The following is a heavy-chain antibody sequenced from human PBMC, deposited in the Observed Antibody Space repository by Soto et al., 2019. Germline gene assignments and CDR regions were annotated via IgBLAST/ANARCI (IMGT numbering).Heavy chain of an antibody. CDR3: ARDILFDC. Sequence: QVQLVQSGAEEKKPGASVKVSCKASGYTFTSYAMHWVRQAPGQRLEWMGWINAGNGNTKYSQKFQDRVTITRDTSASTADMELSSLRSEDTAVYYCARDILFDCWGQGTLVTVSS. CDR2: INAGNGNT. CDR1: GYTFTSYA. V-gene: IGHV1-3*05. J-gene: IGHJ4*02. D-gene: IGHD2-15*01.